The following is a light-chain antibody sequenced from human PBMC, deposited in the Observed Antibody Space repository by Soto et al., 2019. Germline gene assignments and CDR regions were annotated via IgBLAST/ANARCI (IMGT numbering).Light chain of an antibody. CDR2: DVS. CDR1: SSDVGGFDY. V-gene: IGLV2-11*01. CDR3: CSYAGSYTWV. J-gene: IGLJ3*02. Sequence: QSVLTQPRSVSGSPEQSVTISCTGTSSDVGGFDYVSWYQQHPGKAPKLMIYDVSQRPSGVPDRFSGSKSGNTASLTISGLQTDDEGDYYCCSYAGSYTWVFGGGTKLTVL.